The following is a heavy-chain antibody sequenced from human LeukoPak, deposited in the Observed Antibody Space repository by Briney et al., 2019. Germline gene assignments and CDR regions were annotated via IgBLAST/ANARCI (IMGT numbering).Heavy chain of an antibody. V-gene: IGHV1-2*02. CDR3: AKDYYYYSGRGSGGMDV. CDR2: INPNSGGT. Sequence: ASVKVSCKASGYTFTGYYIHWARQAPGQGLEWMGWINPNSGGTNYAQRFQGRVTMTRETSISTAYMELSSLRSDDTAVYYCAKDYYYYSGRGSGGMDVWGQGTTVTVSS. CDR1: GYTFTGYY. J-gene: IGHJ6*02. D-gene: IGHD3-10*01.